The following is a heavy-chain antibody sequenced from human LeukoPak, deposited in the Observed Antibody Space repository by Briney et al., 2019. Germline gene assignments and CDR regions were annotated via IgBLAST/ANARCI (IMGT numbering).Heavy chain of an antibody. V-gene: IGHV4-59*01. D-gene: IGHD5-12*01. CDR3: ARDEGPTTAMTHAFDI. Sequence: SETLSLTCTVSGGSISSYYWSWIRQPPGKRLEWIGYINYSGSTHYNPSLKSRVIISVDTSKNQFSLNLSSVTAADTAVYYCARDEGPTTAMTHAFDIWGQGTMVTVSS. CDR2: INYSGST. CDR1: GGSISSYY. J-gene: IGHJ3*02.